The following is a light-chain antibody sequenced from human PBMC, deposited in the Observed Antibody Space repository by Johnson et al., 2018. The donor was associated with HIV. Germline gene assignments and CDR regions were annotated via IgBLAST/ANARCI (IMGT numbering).Light chain of an antibody. CDR3: ETWDNSLTTGAV. CDR1: SSNIWNYY. Sequence: QSVLSQPPSVSAAPGQKVTISCSGSSSNIWNYYVSWYQQLPGRAPKLLIYDNNKRPSGIPDRFSGSKSGTSATLGITGLQTEDEADYYCETWDNSLTTGAVFGTGTKVTVL. CDR2: DNN. V-gene: IGLV1-51*01. J-gene: IGLJ1*01.